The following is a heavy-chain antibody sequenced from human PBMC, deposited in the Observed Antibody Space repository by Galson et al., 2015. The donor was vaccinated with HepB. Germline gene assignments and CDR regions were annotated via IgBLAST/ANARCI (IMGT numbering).Heavy chain of an antibody. Sequence: SPRLSCAASGFIFSDYYMAWIRQAPGKGLEWVSHISSSGNIAYADSMEGRFTISRDNAKNSLYLQMDGLRAEDTAVYYCARAAGWFDPWGQGTQVTVSS. CDR1: GFIFSDYY. D-gene: IGHD3-10*01. J-gene: IGHJ5*02. CDR2: ISSSGNI. CDR3: ARAAGWFDP. V-gene: IGHV3-11*01.